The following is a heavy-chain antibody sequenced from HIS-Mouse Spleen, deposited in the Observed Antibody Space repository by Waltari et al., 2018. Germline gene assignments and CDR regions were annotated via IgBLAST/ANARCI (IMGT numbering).Heavy chain of an antibody. CDR3: ARGHDYSNYFDY. Sequence: QVQLVQSGAEVKKPGASGKVSCKASGYTFTSYDINWVRLATGTGLEWMGWMNPNSGNTGYAQKFQGRVTMTRNTSISTAYMELSSLRSEDTAVYYCARGHDYSNYFDYWGQGTLVTVSS. CDR2: MNPNSGNT. V-gene: IGHV1-8*01. J-gene: IGHJ4*02. CDR1: GYTFTSYD. D-gene: IGHD4-4*01.